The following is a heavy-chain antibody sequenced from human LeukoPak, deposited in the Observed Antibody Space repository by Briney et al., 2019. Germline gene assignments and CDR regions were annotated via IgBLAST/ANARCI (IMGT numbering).Heavy chain of an antibody. CDR2: INPNSGGT. CDR3: AREGGLYSYGAHW. CDR1: GYTFTGYY. D-gene: IGHD5-18*01. V-gene: IGHV1-2*06. J-gene: IGHJ4*02. Sequence: GASVKVSCKASGYTFTGYYMHWVRQAPGQGLEWMGRINPNSGGTNYAQKFPGRATMTRDTSINTAYMELSRLRSDDTAVYYCAREGGLYSYGAHWWGQGTLVTVSS.